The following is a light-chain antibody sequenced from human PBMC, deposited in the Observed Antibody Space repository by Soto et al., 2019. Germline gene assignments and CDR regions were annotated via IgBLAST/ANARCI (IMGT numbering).Light chain of an antibody. Sequence: QSALTQPPSASGSPGQSVTVSCTGTSSDVGGYNSVSWYQQHPGKAPKLMIYEVSKRPSGVPDRFSGSKSGNTAYLTGSGHQAEAEADYYSCSYAGSNTVFGGGTKLTVL. CDR3: CSYAGSNTV. J-gene: IGLJ2*01. V-gene: IGLV2-8*01. CDR1: SSDVGGYNS. CDR2: EVS.